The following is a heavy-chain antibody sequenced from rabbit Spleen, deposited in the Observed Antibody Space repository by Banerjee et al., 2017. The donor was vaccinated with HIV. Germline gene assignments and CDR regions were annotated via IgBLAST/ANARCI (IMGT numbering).Heavy chain of an antibody. CDR2: IYTGGSGGI. CDR1: GFDLSDYYY. CDR3: ARGSATMTMVITGYYLTL. D-gene: IGHD2-1*01. J-gene: IGHJ4*01. Sequence: QSLQESGGGLVKPGASLTLTCTASGFDLSDYYYMYWVRQAPGKGLEWIGCIYTGGSGGIYYATWANGRFTVSKTSSTTVTLQMTSLTVADTATYFCARGSATMTMVITGYYLTLWGPGTLVTVS. V-gene: IGHV1S40*01.